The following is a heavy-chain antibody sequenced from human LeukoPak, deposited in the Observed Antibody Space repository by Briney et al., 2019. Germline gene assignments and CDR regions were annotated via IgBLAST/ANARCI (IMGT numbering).Heavy chain of an antibody. CDR3: ARGQQLGSYNWFDP. CDR2: INHSGST. J-gene: IGHJ5*02. Sequence: TSETLSLTCTVSGGSISSYYWTWIRQPPGKGLEWVGEINHSGSTSYNPSLKSRVTISVDTSKNQFSLKLSSVTAADTSVYYCARGQQLGSYNWFDPWGQGTLVTVSS. CDR1: GGSISSYY. V-gene: IGHV4-34*01. D-gene: IGHD7-27*01.